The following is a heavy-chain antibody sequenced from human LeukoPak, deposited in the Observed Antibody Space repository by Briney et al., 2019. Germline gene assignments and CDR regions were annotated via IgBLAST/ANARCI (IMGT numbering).Heavy chain of an antibody. CDR1: GFTFSSYG. D-gene: IGHD1-26*01. J-gene: IGHJ3*02. CDR2: ITGSGGRT. Sequence: GGSLRLSCAASGFTFSSYGMSWVRQAPGKGLEWVSAITGSGGRTYYADSEKGRFTISRDNAKNSLYPQMNSLRAEDTAVYYCARAERELLLDAFDIWGQGTMVTVSS. V-gene: IGHV3-23*01. CDR3: ARAERELLLDAFDI.